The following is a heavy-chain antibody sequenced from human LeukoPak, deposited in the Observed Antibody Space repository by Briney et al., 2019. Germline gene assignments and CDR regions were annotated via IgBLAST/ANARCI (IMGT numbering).Heavy chain of an antibody. CDR2: IVVGSGNT. D-gene: IGHD5-18*01. Sequence: SVKVSCKASGFTFTSSAMQWVRQARGQRLEWIGWIVVGSGNTNYAQKFQERVTITRDMSTSTAYMELSSLRSDDTAVYYCAAVGIGYSYEPRDYYYMDVWGKGTTVTVSS. J-gene: IGHJ6*03. CDR1: GFTFTSSA. CDR3: AAVGIGYSYEPRDYYYMDV. V-gene: IGHV1-58*02.